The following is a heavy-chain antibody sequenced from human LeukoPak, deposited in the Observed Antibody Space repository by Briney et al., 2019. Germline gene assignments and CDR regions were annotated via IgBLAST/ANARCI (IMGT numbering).Heavy chain of an antibody. CDR1: GYTFTGYY. CDR3: AREKAVAGINWFDP. D-gene: IGHD6-19*01. J-gene: IGHJ5*02. Sequence: ASVKVSCKASGYTFTGYYMHWVRQAPGQGLEWMGWINPNSGGTNYAQKFQGRVTMTRDTSISTAYMELSRLRSDDTAVYYCAREKAVAGINWFDPWGQGTLVTVSS. CDR2: INPNSGGT. V-gene: IGHV1-2*02.